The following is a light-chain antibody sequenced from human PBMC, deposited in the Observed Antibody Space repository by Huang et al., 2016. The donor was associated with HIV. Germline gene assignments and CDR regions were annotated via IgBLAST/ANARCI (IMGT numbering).Light chain of an antibody. CDR3: QHRGNWPYT. CDR1: QSVSRS. J-gene: IGKJ2*01. V-gene: IGKV3-11*01. CDR2: YAS. Sequence: EIVLTQSPATLSSSPGETATLSCRASQSVSRSLAWYQQKPGHPPTLLIYYASNRATGTPDRFSGSGSGTDFTLTVSSLEPEDFAIYYCQHRGNWPYTFGQGTKLEIK.